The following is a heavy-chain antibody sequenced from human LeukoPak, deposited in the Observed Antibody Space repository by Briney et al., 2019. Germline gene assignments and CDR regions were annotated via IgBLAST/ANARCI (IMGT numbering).Heavy chain of an antibody. D-gene: IGHD6-13*01. Sequence: ASVKVSCKASGYTFTCYYMHWARQAPGQGLEWMGWINPNSGGTNYAQKFQGRVTMTRDTSISTAYMELSRLRSDDTAVYYCARGGQQLVPDDAFDIWGQGTMVTVSS. CDR1: GYTFTCYY. CDR3: ARGGQQLVPDDAFDI. J-gene: IGHJ3*02. V-gene: IGHV1-2*02. CDR2: INPNSGGT.